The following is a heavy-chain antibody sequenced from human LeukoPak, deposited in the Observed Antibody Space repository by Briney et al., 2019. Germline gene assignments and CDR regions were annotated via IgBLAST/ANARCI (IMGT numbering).Heavy chain of an antibody. D-gene: IGHD3-16*02. J-gene: IGHJ4*02. CDR1: GFTFSSYA. Sequence: GGSLRLSCAASGFTFSSYAMHWVRQAPGKGLEWVAVISYDGSNKYYADSVEGRFTISRDNSKNTLYLQMNSLRAEDTAVYYCARELRLGELSLFAPLDYWGQGTLVTVSS. CDR3: ARELRLGELSLFAPLDY. CDR2: ISYDGSNK. V-gene: IGHV3-30*04.